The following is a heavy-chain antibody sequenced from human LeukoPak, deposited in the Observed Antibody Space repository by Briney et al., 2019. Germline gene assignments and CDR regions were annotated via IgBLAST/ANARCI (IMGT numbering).Heavy chain of an antibody. CDR3: ARDLFSPTVTTGYYFDY. J-gene: IGHJ4*02. D-gene: IGHD4-17*01. V-gene: IGHV3-7*01. CDR1: GFTFSSYW. Sequence: GGSLRLXCAASGFTFSSYWMSWVRQAPGKGLEWVANIKQDGSEKYYVDSVKGRFTISRDNAKNSLYLQMNSLRAEDTAVYYCARDLFSPTVTTGYYFDYWGQGTLVTVSS. CDR2: IKQDGSEK.